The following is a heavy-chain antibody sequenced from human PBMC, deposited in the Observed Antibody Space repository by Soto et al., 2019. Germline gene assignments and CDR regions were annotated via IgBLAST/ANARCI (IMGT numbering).Heavy chain of an antibody. Sequence: SLRLSCAASGFTFSGYGMHWVRQAPGKGLEWVAVIWYDGSKKYYTDSLRGRFTISRDNSKNTLYLQINSLRTDDTAVYYCARDVHAFDIWGQGTMVTVSS. CDR1: GFTFSGYG. CDR3: ARDVHAFDI. V-gene: IGHV3-33*01. CDR2: IWYDGSKK. J-gene: IGHJ3*02.